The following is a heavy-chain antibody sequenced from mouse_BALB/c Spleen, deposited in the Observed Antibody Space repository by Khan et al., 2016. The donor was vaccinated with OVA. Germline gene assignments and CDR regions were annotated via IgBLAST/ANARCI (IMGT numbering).Heavy chain of an antibody. J-gene: IGHJ3*01. Sequence: EVQLQESGPGLVKPSQSLFLTCTVTGYSVTSDYAWNWIRQFPGNKLEWTGYINYSGSTSYTPSLKSRISITRDTSKNQIFLQLSSVTTGDAATYYGAKELAYWGRGTLVTVSA. V-gene: IGHV3-2*02. CDR3: AKELAY. CDR2: INYSGST. CDR1: GYSVTSDYA.